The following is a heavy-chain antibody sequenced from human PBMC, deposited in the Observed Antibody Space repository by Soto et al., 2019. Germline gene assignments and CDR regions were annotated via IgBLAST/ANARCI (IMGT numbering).Heavy chain of an antibody. D-gene: IGHD4-17*01. V-gene: IGHV3-23*01. Sequence: GGSLRLSCAASGFTFSSYAMSWVRQAPGKGLEWVSAISGSGGSTYYADSVKGRFTISRDNSKNTLYLQMNSLRAEDTAVYYCAKDRTDYGDYEYNWFDPWGQGTLVTVSS. CDR2: ISGSGGST. CDR3: AKDRTDYGDYEYNWFDP. CDR1: GFTFSSYA. J-gene: IGHJ5*02.